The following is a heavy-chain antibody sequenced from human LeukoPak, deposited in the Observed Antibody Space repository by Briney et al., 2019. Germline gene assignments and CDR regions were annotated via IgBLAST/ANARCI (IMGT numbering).Heavy chain of an antibody. CDR3: ARRRGGFGEGEFDS. CDR1: SGAISSYF. CDR2: IHVSGST. V-gene: IGHV4-4*09. J-gene: IGHJ4*02. D-gene: IGHD3-16*01. Sequence: SETLSLTCTVSSGAISSYFWNWVRQAPGKGLEWIGFIHVSGSTNSSPSLKSRVTISLDTSKNKFSLRLTSVTAADTAIYYCARRRGGFGEGEFDSWGPGTLVTVSS.